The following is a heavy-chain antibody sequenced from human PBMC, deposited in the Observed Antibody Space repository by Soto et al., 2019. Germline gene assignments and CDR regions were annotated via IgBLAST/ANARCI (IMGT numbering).Heavy chain of an antibody. CDR1: GFTFSSYA. V-gene: IGHV3-23*01. CDR3: AKDRYTAYSSGWCFDY. CDR2: ISGSGGST. J-gene: IGHJ4*02. D-gene: IGHD6-19*01. Sequence: VQLLESGGGLVQPGGSLRLSCAASGFTFSSYAMSWVRQAPGKGLEWVSAISGSGGSTYYADSVKGRFTISRDNSKNTLYLQMNSLRAEDTAVYYCAKDRYTAYSSGWCFDYWGQGTLVTVSS.